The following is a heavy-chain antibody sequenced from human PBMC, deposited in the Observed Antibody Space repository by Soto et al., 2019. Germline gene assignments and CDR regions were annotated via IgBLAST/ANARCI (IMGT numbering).Heavy chain of an antibody. CDR1: GYTFTSYY. J-gene: IGHJ6*02. CDR2: NNPSGGST. D-gene: IGHD3-3*01. CDR3: ARDLRGESYYYGMDV. V-gene: IGHV1-46*01. Sequence: QVQLVQSGAEVKKPGASVKVSCKASGYTFTSYYMHWVRQAPGQGLEWMGINNPSGGSTSYAQKFQGRVTMTRDTSTSTVYMELSSLRSEDTAVYYCARDLRGESYYYGMDVWGQGTTVTVSS.